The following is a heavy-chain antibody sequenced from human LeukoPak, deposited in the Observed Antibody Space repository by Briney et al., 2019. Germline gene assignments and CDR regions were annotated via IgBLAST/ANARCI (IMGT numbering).Heavy chain of an antibody. D-gene: IGHD3-10*01. J-gene: IGHJ4*02. Sequence: TSETLSLTCTVSGGSISSSSYYWGWIRQPPGKGLEWIGSIYYSGSTYYNPSLKSRVTISVDTSKNQFSLKLSSVTAADTAVYYCARGAGGSGSYYSGDFDYWGQGTLVTVSS. CDR3: ARGAGGSGSYYSGDFDY. CDR1: GGSISSSSYY. CDR2: IYYSGST. V-gene: IGHV4-39*07.